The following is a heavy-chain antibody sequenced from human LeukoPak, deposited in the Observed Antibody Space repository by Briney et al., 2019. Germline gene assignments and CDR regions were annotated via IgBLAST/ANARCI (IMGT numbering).Heavy chain of an antibody. D-gene: IGHD2-2*01. Sequence: SETLSLTCAVYGGSFSGYYWSWIRQPPGKGLEWIGEINHSGSTNYNPSLKSRVTISVDTSKNQFSLKLSSVTAADTAVYYCAREGLGYCSSTSCPNWFDPWGQGTLVTVSS. J-gene: IGHJ5*02. CDR1: GGSFSGYY. CDR2: INHSGST. CDR3: AREGLGYCSSTSCPNWFDP. V-gene: IGHV4-34*01.